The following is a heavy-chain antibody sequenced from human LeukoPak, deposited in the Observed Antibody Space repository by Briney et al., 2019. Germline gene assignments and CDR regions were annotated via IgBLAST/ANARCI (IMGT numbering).Heavy chain of an antibody. V-gene: IGHV3-23*01. D-gene: IGHD3-22*01. CDR3: ARDSSGYPVDY. J-gene: IGHJ4*02. CDR2: ISGSGGST. CDR1: GFTFSSYA. Sequence: PGGSLRLSCAASGFTFSSYAMSWVRQAPGKGLEWVSAISGSGGSTYYADSVKGRFTISRDNAKNSLYLQMNSLRAEDTAVYYCARDSSGYPVDYWGQGTLVTVSS.